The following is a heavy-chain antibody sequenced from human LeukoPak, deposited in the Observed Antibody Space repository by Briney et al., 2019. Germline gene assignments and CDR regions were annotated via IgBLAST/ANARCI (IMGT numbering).Heavy chain of an antibody. CDR3: ARDFGYGDYPGYFDL. CDR1: GFTFSSYA. D-gene: IGHD4-17*01. CDR2: TSSSSSYI. V-gene: IGHV3-21*01. J-gene: IGHJ2*01. Sequence: GGSLRLSCAASGFTFSSYAMSWVRQAPGKGLEWVSSTSSSSSYIYYADSVKGRFTISRDNAKNSLYLQMNSLRAEDTAVYYCARDFGYGDYPGYFDLWGRGTLVTVSS.